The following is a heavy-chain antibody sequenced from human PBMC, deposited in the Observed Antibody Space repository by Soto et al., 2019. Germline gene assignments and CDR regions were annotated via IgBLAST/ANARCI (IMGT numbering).Heavy chain of an antibody. V-gene: IGHV3-23*01. J-gene: IGHJ4*02. CDR3: AKDYCIGGSCYWPDY. Sequence: AGGSLRLSCAASGFTFSSYAMSWVRQAPGKGLEWVSGISGSGGRTYYADSVKGRFTISRDNSKNTLYLQVNSLRVEDTAVYYCAKDYCIGGSCYWPDYWAQGTLVTVSS. CDR1: GFTFSSYA. D-gene: IGHD2-15*01. CDR2: ISGSGGRT.